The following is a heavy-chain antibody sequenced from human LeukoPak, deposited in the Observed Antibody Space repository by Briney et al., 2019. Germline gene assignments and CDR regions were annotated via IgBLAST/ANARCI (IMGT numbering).Heavy chain of an antibody. CDR2: ISAYNGNT. J-gene: IGHJ3*02. D-gene: IGHD3-22*01. CDR3: ARVSLPLKTYYYDRSGALGAFDI. V-gene: IGHV1-18*01. CDR1: GYTFTSYG. Sequence: GASVKVSCKASGYTFTSYGISWVGQAPGQGLEWMGWISAYNGNTNYAQKLQGRVTMTTDTSTSTAYMELRSLRSDDTAVYYCARVSLPLKTYYYDRSGALGAFDIWGQGTMVTVSS.